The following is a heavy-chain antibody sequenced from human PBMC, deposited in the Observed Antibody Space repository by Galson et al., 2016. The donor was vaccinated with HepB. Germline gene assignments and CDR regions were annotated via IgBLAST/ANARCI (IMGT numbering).Heavy chain of an antibody. J-gene: IGHJ3*02. D-gene: IGHD5-18*01. Sequence: SETLSLTCAASGGSISRNNWWSWVRQPPGKGLEWIGEIFHSGDTNYNPSLRSQVTISVDKSTNHVSLKLISVTAADTAMYYCASYLIQSWAGSDAFDTWGQGTMVTVSS. CDR3: ASYLIQSWAGSDAFDT. CDR1: GGSISRNNW. V-gene: IGHV4-4*02. CDR2: IFHSGDT.